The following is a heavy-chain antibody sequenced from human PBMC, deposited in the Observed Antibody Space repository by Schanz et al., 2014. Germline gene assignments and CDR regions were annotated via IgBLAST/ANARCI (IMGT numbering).Heavy chain of an antibody. CDR1: GGSISSGTYS. CDR3: ARGGGPSHYDHVWGNFRYTHFDY. CDR2: IYHTGTT. Sequence: QLQLQESGSGLVKPSQTLSLTCAVSGGSISSGTYSWSWIRQPPGKGLEWIGYIYHTGTTYYSPSLRRRVPISKARSRNLFFLNLNSLPAADTAVYYCARGGGPSHYDHVWGNFRYTHFDYWGQGTLVTVSS. J-gene: IGHJ4*02. V-gene: IGHV4-30-2*01. D-gene: IGHD3-16*02.